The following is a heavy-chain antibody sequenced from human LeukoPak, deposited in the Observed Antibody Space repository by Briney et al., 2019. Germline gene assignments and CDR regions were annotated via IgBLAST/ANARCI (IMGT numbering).Heavy chain of an antibody. CDR3: ATGYDFGFDP. CDR1: GFTVSSNY. V-gene: IGHV3-53*01. D-gene: IGHD5-12*01. Sequence: GGSLRLSCAASGFTVSSNYMSWVRQAPGKGLEWVSIIYSGGTIHYADSVKGRFTISRDDTKNTLYLQMNSLRAEDTAVYYCATGYDFGFDPWGQGTLVTVSS. CDR2: IYSGGTI. J-gene: IGHJ5*02.